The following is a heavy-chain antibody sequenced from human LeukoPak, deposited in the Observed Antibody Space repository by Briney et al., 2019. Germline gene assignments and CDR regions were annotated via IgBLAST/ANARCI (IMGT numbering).Heavy chain of an antibody. J-gene: IGHJ4*02. CDR3: GRDSLGSGGTYY. CDR1: GGSISHFP. Sequence: SETLSLTCTIPGGSISHFPWSRIPQPPGKGLEWIGYIYYSGSTKYNPSLKSRVAISIDTSKNQFSLKLSSVTAADTAVYYCGRDSLGSGGTYYWGQGTLVTVSS. D-gene: IGHD6-19*01. V-gene: IGHV4-59*01. CDR2: IYYSGST.